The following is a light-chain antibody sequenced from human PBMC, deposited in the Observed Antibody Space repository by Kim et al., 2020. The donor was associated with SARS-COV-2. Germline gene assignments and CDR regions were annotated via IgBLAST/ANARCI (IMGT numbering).Light chain of an antibody. V-gene: IGLV2-23*01. CDR2: EGS. CDR1: TSAVGSYNL. CDR3: CSYAGSSPWL. J-gene: IGLJ3*02. Sequence: QSALTQPASVSGSPGQSITISCTGTTSAVGSYNLVSWYRQHPGKAPKLMIYEGSKRPSGVSTRFSGSKSGNTASLTISGLQAEDEADYYCCSYAGSSPWLFGGGTQLTVL.